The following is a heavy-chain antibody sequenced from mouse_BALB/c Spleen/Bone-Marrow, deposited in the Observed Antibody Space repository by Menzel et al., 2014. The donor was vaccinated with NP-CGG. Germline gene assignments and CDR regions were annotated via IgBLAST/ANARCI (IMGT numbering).Heavy chain of an antibody. D-gene: IGHD1-3*01. V-gene: IGHV7-3*02. CDR3: ARDKGSVFFDY. CDR1: GFTFTDYY. Sequence: EVQRVESGGGLVQPGGSLRLSCATSGFTFTDYYMNWVRQPPGKALEWLGFIRNKANGYTTEYSASVKGRFTISRDNSQSILYLQMNTLRAEDSATCYCARDKGSVFFDYWGQGTTLTVSS. CDR2: IRNKANGYTT. J-gene: IGHJ2*01.